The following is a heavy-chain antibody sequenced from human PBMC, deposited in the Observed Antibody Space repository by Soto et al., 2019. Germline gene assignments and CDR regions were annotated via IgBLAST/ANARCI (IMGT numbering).Heavy chain of an antibody. D-gene: IGHD3-22*01. Sequence: PCGCLRISCAASRVTVSSTYLTLVRQAPGKGLKWVSVLYPDGRAYYADSVNGRFTISTDNSKNSVYLQMNTLRDEDTAVYYCARGLGREYHDNRGYFHLDYWGQGTLVTVSS. V-gene: IGHV3-53*01. CDR2: LYPDGRA. CDR1: RVTVSSTY. J-gene: IGHJ4*02. CDR3: ARGLGREYHDNRGYFHLDY.